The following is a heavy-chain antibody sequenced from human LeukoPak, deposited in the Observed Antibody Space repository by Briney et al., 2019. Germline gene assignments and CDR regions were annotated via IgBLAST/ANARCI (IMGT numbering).Heavy chain of an antibody. CDR2: INHSGST. J-gene: IGHJ4*02. V-gene: IGHV4-34*01. CDR1: GGSFSGYY. Sequence: SETLSLTCAVYGGSFSGYYWSWIRQPPGKGLEWIGEINHSGSTNYNPSLKSRVTISVDTSKNQFSLKLSSVTAADTAVYYCARQHSSSSWYKTFDYWGQGTLVTVSS. D-gene: IGHD6-13*01. CDR3: ARQHSSSSWYKTFDY.